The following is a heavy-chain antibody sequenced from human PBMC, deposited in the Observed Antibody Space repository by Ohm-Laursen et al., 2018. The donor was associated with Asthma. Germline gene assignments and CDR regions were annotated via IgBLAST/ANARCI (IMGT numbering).Heavy chain of an antibody. V-gene: IGHV3-23*01. J-gene: IGHJ4*02. D-gene: IGHD3-9*01. CDR1: GFTFSSYA. CDR3: AAQYYDILTGYTLDY. Sequence: SLRPSCTASGFTFSSYAMSWVRQAPGKGLEWVSAISGSGGSTYYADSVKGRFTISRDNSKNTLYLQMNSLRAEDTAVYYCAAQYYDILTGYTLDYWGQGTLVTVSS. CDR2: ISGSGGST.